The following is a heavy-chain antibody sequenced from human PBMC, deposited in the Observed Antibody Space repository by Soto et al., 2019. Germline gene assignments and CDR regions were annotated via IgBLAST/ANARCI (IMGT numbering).Heavy chain of an antibody. CDR3: AREGYSSTVIDY. Sequence: PSETLSLTCTVSGGSISSGDYCWSWIRQPPGKGLEWIGYIYYSGSTYYNPSLKSRVTISVDTSKNQFSLKLSSVTAADTAVYYCAREGYSSTVIDYWGQGTLVTVS. J-gene: IGHJ4*02. CDR1: GGSISSGDYC. D-gene: IGHD2-2*02. V-gene: IGHV4-30-4*01. CDR2: IYYSGST.